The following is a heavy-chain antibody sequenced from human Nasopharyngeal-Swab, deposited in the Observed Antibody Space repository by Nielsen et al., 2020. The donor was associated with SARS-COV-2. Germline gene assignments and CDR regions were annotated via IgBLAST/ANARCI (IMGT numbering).Heavy chain of an antibody. J-gene: IGHJ4*02. CDR2: IYTSGST. Sequence: SETLSLTCTVSGGSISSGSYYWSWIRQPAGKGLEWIGRIYTSGSTNYNPSLKSRVTISVDTSKNQFSLKLSSVTAADTAVYYCARVVTIFGVVIEYYFDYWGQGTLVTVSS. V-gene: IGHV4-61*02. D-gene: IGHD3-3*01. CDR1: GGSISSGSYY. CDR3: ARVVTIFGVVIEYYFDY.